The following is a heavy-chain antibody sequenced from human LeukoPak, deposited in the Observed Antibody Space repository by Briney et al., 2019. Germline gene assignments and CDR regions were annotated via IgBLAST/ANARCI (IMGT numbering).Heavy chain of an antibody. V-gene: IGHV1-69*13. CDR1: GGTFSSYA. CDR3: AREVGTGSSSWYSYIDY. CDR2: IIPIFGTA. J-gene: IGHJ4*02. Sequence: SVKVSCKASGGTFSSYAISWVRQAPGQGLEWMGGIIPIFGTANYAQKFQGRVTITADESTSTAYMELSSLRSEDTAVYYCAREVGTGSSSWYSYIDYWGQGTLVTVPS. D-gene: IGHD6-13*01.